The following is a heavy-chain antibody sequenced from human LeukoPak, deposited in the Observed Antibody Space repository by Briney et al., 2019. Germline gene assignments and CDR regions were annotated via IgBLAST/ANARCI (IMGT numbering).Heavy chain of an antibody. V-gene: IGHV4-39*07. D-gene: IGHD3-22*01. CDR3: ASGGDYDSSGYPIFDY. Sequence: SETLSLTCTVSGGSISSSSYYWGWIRQPPGKGLEWIGSIYYSGSTYYNPSLKSRVTISVDTSKNQFSLKLSSVTAADTAVYYCASGGDYDSSGYPIFDYWGQGTLVTVSS. CDR2: IYYSGST. CDR1: GGSISSSSYY. J-gene: IGHJ4*02.